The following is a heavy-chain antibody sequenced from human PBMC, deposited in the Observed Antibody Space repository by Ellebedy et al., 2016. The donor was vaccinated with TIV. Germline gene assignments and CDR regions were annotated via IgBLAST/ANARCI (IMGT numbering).Heavy chain of an antibody. Sequence: GGSLRLSXAASGFTFTDAWMSWVRQAPGKGLEWVGRIKSNKDGGTTVFAAPVQGRFTISRDDSQSTVSLQMNSLKSEDTAIYFCTTAYYDYVWGTYRLTPDYWGLGTLVTVSS. CDR3: TTAYYDYVWGTYRLTPDY. V-gene: IGHV3-15*01. J-gene: IGHJ4*02. CDR1: GFTFTDAW. D-gene: IGHD3-16*02. CDR2: IKSNKDGGTT.